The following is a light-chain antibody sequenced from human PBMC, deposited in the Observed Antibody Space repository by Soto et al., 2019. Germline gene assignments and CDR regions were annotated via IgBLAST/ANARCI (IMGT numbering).Light chain of an antibody. J-gene: IGLJ1*01. CDR2: QDN. CDR3: QAWDSSTHYV. V-gene: IGLV3-1*01. Sequence: SYELTQPPSVSVSPGQTASITCSGDKLGDKYACWYQQKPGQSPVLVIYQDNKRPSGIPERFSGSNSGNTATLTISGTQAMDEADYYCQAWDSSTHYVFGAGTKLTVL. CDR1: KLGDKY.